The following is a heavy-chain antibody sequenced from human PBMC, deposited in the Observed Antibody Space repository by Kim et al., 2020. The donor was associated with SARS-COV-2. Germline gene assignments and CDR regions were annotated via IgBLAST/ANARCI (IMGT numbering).Heavy chain of an antibody. J-gene: IGHJ5*02. V-gene: IGHV3-48*03. CDR1: GFTFSSYE. CDR3: ATGYYYGSGSRRNWFDP. Sequence: GGSLRLSCAASGFTFSSYEMNWVRQAPGKGLEWVSYISSSGSTIYYADSVKGRFTISRDNAKNSLYLQMNSLRAEDTAVHYCATGYYYGSGSRRNWFDPWGQGTLVTVSS. D-gene: IGHD3-10*01. CDR2: ISSSGSTI.